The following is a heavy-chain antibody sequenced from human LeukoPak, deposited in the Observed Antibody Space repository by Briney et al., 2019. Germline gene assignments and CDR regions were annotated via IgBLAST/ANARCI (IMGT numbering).Heavy chain of an antibody. Sequence: GASVKVSCKAFGYTFTSYDINWVRQATGQGLEWMGWMNPNSGNTGYAQKFQGRVTMTRNTSISTAYMELSSLRSEDTAVYYCARKGYYDSSGYYYSWGQGTLVTVSS. CDR3: ARKGYYDSSGYYYS. V-gene: IGHV1-8*01. CDR1: GYTFTSYD. CDR2: MNPNSGNT. J-gene: IGHJ4*02. D-gene: IGHD3-22*01.